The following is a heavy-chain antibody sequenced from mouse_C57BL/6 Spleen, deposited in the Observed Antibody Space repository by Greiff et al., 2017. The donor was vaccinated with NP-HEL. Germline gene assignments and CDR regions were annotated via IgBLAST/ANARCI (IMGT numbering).Heavy chain of an antibody. D-gene: IGHD1-1*01. CDR1: GFNIKDYY. V-gene: IGHV14-2*01. J-gene: IGHJ4*01. Sequence: VHVKQSGAELVKPGASVKLSCTASGFNIKDYYMHWVKQRTEQGLEWIGRIDPEDGETKYAPNFQGKATITADTSSNTAYLQLSSLTSEDTAVYYCASRSSYYAMDYWGQGTSVTVSS. CDR2: IDPEDGET. CDR3: ASRSSYYAMDY.